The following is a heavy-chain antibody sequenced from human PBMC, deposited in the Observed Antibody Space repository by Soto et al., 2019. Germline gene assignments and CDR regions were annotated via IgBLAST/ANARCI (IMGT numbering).Heavy chain of an antibody. CDR2: MNPNSGNT. D-gene: IGHD1-26*01. CDR3: AREKVGANDC. V-gene: IGHV1-8*01. CDR1: GYTFTSYD. Sequence: QVQLVQSGAEVKKPGASVKVSCKASGYTFTSYDINWVRQATGQGLEWMGWMNPNSGNTGYAQKFQVRVTMTSNTSLSTAYMDLSSLRSEDTAVDYCAREKVGANDCWGQGTLVSVSS. J-gene: IGHJ4*02.